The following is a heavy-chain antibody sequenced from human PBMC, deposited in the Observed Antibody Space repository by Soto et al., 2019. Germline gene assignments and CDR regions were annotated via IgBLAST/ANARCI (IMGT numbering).Heavy chain of an antibody. CDR2: ISGSGGTT. D-gene: IGHD2-15*01. Sequence: EVQLLESGGGLVQPGGSLRLSCAASGFIFSNYDMSWVRLAPGKGLEWVSVISGSGGTTYYADSVKGRFTISRDNSKNTLYLQMNSLRAEDTAVYFCAKRPQDCSGGSCYRNYFDSGAREPWSPSPQ. J-gene: IGHJ4*02. CDR1: GFIFSNYD. CDR3: AKRPQDCSGGSCYRNYFDS. V-gene: IGHV3-23*01.